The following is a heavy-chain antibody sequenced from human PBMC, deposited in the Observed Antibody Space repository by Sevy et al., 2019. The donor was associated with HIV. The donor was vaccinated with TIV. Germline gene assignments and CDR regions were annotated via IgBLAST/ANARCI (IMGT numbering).Heavy chain of an antibody. D-gene: IGHD4-4*01. CDR2: IRLDGSAR. Sequence: GALRLSCAASGFIFSDYWMTWVRQAPGKGLEWVATIRLDGSARYYASSVKGRFTISRDNAKNSLFLQMNGLRVEDTAVYYCARAFRREAYTPDYWGQGSLVTVSS. V-gene: IGHV3-7*03. J-gene: IGHJ4*02. CDR3: ARAFRREAYTPDY. CDR1: GFIFSDYW.